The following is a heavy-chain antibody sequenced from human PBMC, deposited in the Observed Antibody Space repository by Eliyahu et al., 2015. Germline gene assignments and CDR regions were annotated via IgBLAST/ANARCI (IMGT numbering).Heavy chain of an antibody. CDR1: GGSFSGYY. CDR3: ARGYGAASVN. D-gene: IGHD3-10*01. V-gene: IGHV4-34*01. J-gene: IGHJ4*02. Sequence: QVQLQQWGAGLLXPSETLSLTCAXYGGSFSGYYWSWIRQPPGKGLEWIGEINHSGSTNYNPSLKSRVTISVDTSKNQFSLKLSSVTAADTAVYYCARGYGAASVNWGQGTLVTVSS. CDR2: INHSGST.